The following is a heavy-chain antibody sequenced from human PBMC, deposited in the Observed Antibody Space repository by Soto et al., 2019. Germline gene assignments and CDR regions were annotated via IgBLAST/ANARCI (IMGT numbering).Heavy chain of an antibody. D-gene: IGHD6-19*01. Sequence: SVKVSCKASGGTFSSYAISWVRQAPGQGLEWMGGIIPIFGTANYAQKFQGRVTITADESTSTAYMELSSLRSEDTAVYYCARGGEQWLVQDWFDPWGQGTLVNVS. CDR1: GGTFSSYA. CDR3: ARGGEQWLVQDWFDP. J-gene: IGHJ5*02. CDR2: IIPIFGTA. V-gene: IGHV1-69*13.